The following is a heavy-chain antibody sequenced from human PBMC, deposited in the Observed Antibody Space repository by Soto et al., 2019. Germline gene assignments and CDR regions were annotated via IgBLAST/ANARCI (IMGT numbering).Heavy chain of an antibody. Sequence: ASVKVSCKASGYTFTSYAMHWVRQAPGQRLEWMGWINAGNGNTKYSQKFQGRVTITRDTSASTAYMELSSLTYDDTAVYFCARISRLWLEDDYYYGMDVWGQGTTVTVSS. CDR3: ARISRLWLEDDYYYGMDV. V-gene: IGHV1-3*01. CDR1: GYTFTSYA. D-gene: IGHD1-1*01. J-gene: IGHJ6*02. CDR2: INAGNGNT.